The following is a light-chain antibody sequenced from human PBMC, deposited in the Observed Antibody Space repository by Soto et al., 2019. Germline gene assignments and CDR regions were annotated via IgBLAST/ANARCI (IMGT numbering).Light chain of an antibody. J-gene: IGKJ2*01. V-gene: IGKV4-1*01. Sequence: DIVMTQSPDSLAVSLGERATINRKSSQNVSYSSNNRNQLSWYQQKPGQPPKLLIYWASTRESGVSDRFSGSGSGTDFTLTISSLQAEDVAVYYCQQYYSSPYTFGQGTNLEIK. CDR2: WAS. CDR1: QNVSYSSNNRNQ. CDR3: QQYYSSPYT.